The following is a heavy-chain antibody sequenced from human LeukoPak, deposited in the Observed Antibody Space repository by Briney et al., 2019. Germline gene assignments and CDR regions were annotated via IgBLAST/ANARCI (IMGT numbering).Heavy chain of an antibody. D-gene: IGHD2-2*02. Sequence: SETLSLTCTVSGGSISSYYWSWIRQPPGKGLEWIGYIYYSGSTNYNPSLKSRVTISVDTSKNQFSLKLSSVTAADTAVYYCARGGVVVVPAAIRLLSNDAFDIWGQGTMVTVSS. CDR3: ARGGVVVVPAAIRLLSNDAFDI. V-gene: IGHV4-59*01. CDR1: GGSISSYY. CDR2: IYYSGST. J-gene: IGHJ3*02.